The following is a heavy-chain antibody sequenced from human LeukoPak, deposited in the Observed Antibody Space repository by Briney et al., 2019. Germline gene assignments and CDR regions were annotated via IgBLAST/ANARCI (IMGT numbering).Heavy chain of an antibody. Sequence: PGGSLRLSCAASGFTFSTYSMSWVRQAPGKGLEWVANIHEDGSQEMYVDSVKGRFTISRDNAKNSLYLQMNSLRAEDTAVYYCTRDESGTVTNFRFDYWGQGTLVTVSS. CDR3: TRDESGTVTNFRFDY. CDR1: GFTFSTYS. D-gene: IGHD4-17*01. J-gene: IGHJ4*02. CDR2: IHEDGSQE. V-gene: IGHV3-7*01.